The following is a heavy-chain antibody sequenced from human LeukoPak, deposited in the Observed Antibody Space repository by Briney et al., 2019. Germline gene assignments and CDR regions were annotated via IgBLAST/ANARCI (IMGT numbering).Heavy chain of an antibody. CDR2: ISSSSSYI. CDR3: ASELEDYYYYMDV. CDR1: GFTVSSNY. V-gene: IGHV3-21*01. D-gene: IGHD5-24*01. Sequence: GGSLRLSCAASGFTVSSNYMSWVRQAPGKGLEWVSSISSSSSYIYYADSVKGRFTISRGNAKNSLYLQMNSLRAEDTAVYYCASELEDYYYYMDVWGKGTTVTVSS. J-gene: IGHJ6*03.